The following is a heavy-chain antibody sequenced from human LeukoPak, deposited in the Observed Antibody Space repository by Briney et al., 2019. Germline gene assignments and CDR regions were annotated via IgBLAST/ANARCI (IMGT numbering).Heavy chain of an antibody. CDR2: INHSGST. Sequence: SETLSLTCAVYGGSFSGYYWSWIRQPPGKGLEWIGEINHSGSTNYNTPLKSRVTISVDTSKNQFSLKLSSVTAADTAMYCCATRVYYYDSSGYYASWGQGTLVTVSS. CDR3: ATRVYYYDSSGYYAS. CDR1: GGSFSGYY. V-gene: IGHV4-34*01. D-gene: IGHD3-22*01. J-gene: IGHJ4*02.